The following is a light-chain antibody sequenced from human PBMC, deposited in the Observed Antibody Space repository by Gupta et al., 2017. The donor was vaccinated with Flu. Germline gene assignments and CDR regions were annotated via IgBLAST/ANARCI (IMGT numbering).Light chain of an antibody. Sequence: MTISCTGTSSDVGGYKYVSWYQQHPGKAPKLMIFEVSNRRSGVADRFSGSKSGNTASLTISGPQAEEEAYYYCSSYTNTNTLVVFGGGTKLTVL. V-gene: IGLV2-14*01. J-gene: IGLJ2*01. CDR3: SSYTNTNTLVV. CDR1: SSDVGGYKY. CDR2: EVS.